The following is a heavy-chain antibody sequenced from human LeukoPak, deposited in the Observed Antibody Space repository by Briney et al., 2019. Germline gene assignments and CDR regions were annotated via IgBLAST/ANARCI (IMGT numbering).Heavy chain of an antibody. CDR1: GFNVSRNY. Sequence: GSLRLSCAASGFNVSRNYMSWVRQAPGKGLEWVSVIHNAGSTYYADSVKGRFTISRDNSKNTLYVQMKSLRAEDTAVYYCARVAVAQRGFDYWGQGTLVTVSS. J-gene: IGHJ4*02. V-gene: IGHV3-53*01. CDR2: IHNAGST. CDR3: ARVAVAQRGFDY. D-gene: IGHD6-19*01.